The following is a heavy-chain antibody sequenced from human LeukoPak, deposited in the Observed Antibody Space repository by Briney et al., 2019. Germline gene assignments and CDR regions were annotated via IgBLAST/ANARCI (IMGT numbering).Heavy chain of an antibody. J-gene: IGHJ5*02. CDR2: IYYSGST. V-gene: IGHV4-59*01. CDR1: GGSISSYY. D-gene: IGHD6-19*01. CDR3: AKGLLGIAVAGTTFRFDP. Sequence: PSETLSLTCTVSGGSISSYYGSWIRQPPGKGLECMGYIYYSGSTNYNPSLKSRATISVETSKNQFSLKLSSVTAADTAVYYCAKGLLGIAVAGTTFRFDPWGQGTLVTVSS.